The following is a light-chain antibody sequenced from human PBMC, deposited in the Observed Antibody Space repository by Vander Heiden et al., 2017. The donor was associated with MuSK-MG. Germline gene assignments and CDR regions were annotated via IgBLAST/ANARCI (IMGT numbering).Light chain of an antibody. CDR1: QSVSSSY. V-gene: IGKV3-20*01. CDR3: QQYGSSPPIT. CDR2: GAS. Sequence: DIVLTQSPGTLSLSPGERATLSCRASQSVSSSYLAWYQQNPGQAPRLLIYGASSSATGIPDRFSGSGSGTDFTLTISRLEPEDFAVYYCQQYGSSPPITFGQGTRLEIK. J-gene: IGKJ5*01.